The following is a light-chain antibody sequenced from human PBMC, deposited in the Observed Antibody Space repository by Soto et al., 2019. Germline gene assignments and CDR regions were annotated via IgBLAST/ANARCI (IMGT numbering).Light chain of an antibody. Sequence: DIQITQSPSSLSASVGDRVTITCQASQDINKNLIWYQQKPGKAPKLLIYDASDLETGVPSRFSGSGSGTGFTFTISSLQPEDFATYYCQQYESLPLPFAQGTRLEIK. CDR3: QQYESLPLP. CDR2: DAS. J-gene: IGKJ5*01. V-gene: IGKV1-33*01. CDR1: QDINKN.